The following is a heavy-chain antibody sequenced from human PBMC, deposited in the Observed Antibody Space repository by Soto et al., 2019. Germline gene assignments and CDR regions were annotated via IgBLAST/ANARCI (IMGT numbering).Heavy chain of an antibody. CDR1: GFTFSRFG. CDR3: AKALSSSSDGFDI. CDR2: IWYDGSEN. D-gene: IGHD6-13*01. V-gene: IGHV3-33*06. J-gene: IGHJ3*02. Sequence: QVQVVESGGGVVQPGRSLRLSCATSGFTFSRFGMHWGRQAPGGGLEWVAGIWYDGSENYYADSVKGRFTISRDNAKSTLYLQMNSLTAGDTAMYCRAKALSSSSDGFDIWGQGTMVTVAS.